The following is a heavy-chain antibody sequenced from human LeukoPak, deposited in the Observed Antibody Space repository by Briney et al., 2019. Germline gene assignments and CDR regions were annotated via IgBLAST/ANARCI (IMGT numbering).Heavy chain of an antibody. V-gene: IGHV3-48*01. CDR1: GFTFSSYS. Sequence: LPGGSLRLSCAASGFTFSSYSMNWVRQAPGKGLEWVSYISSSSSTIYYADSVKGRFTISRDNAKNSLYLQMNSLRAEDTAVYYCARDRPRGYHDSSGYHDAFDIWGQGTMVTVSS. D-gene: IGHD3-22*01. CDR2: ISSSSSTI. J-gene: IGHJ3*02. CDR3: ARDRPRGYHDSSGYHDAFDI.